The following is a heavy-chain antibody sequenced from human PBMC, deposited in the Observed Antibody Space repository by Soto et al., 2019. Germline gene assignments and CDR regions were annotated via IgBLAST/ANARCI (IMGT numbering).Heavy chain of an antibody. D-gene: IGHD2-15*01. CDR3: ARGLVGYCSGGSCYSGFFDY. CDR1: GGSISSGGYY. J-gene: IGHJ4*02. CDR2: IYYSGST. V-gene: IGHV4-31*03. Sequence: QVQLQESGPGLVKPSQTLSLTCTVSGGSISSGGYYWSWIRQHPGKGLEWIGYIYYSGSTYYNPSLKSRVTISVDTSKNQFSLKLSSVTAADTAVYYCARGLVGYCSGGSCYSGFFDYWGQGTLVTVSS.